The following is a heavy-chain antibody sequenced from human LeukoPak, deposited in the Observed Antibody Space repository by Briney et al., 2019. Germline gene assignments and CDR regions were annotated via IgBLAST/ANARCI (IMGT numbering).Heavy chain of an antibody. D-gene: IGHD1-26*01. V-gene: IGHV3-21*06. J-gene: IGHJ4*02. CDR1: GFTFSSYS. CDR3: ARDHHSGSYYSY. CDR2: ITRSNYI. Sequence: GGSLRLSCAASGFTFSSYSMNWVRQAPGKGLEWVSSITRSNYIYYADSVKGRFTISRDNAKNSLYLQMNSLRAEDTAVYYCARDHHSGSYYSYWGQGTLVTVSS.